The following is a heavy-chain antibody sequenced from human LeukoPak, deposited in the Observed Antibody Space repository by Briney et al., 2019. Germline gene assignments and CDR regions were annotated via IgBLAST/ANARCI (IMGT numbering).Heavy chain of an antibody. CDR1: GFTFDDYA. V-gene: IGHV3-9*01. CDR3: AKDMGTAMVKGAFDI. J-gene: IGHJ3*02. D-gene: IGHD5-18*01. CDR2: ISWNSGSL. Sequence: GGSLRLFCGASGFTFDDYAMHWVRQAPGKGLEWVSGISWNSGSLGYADSVKGRFTISRDNAKNSLYLQMNSLRAEDTALYYCAKDMGTAMVKGAFDIWGQGTMVTVSS.